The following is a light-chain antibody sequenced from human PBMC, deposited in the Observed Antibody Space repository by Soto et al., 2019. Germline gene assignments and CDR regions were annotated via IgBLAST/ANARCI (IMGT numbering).Light chain of an antibody. V-gene: IGKV3-15*01. CDR1: QSVSSN. CDR3: QQYDDWPTT. CDR2: GAS. J-gene: IGKJ1*01. Sequence: EIVMTQSPATLSVSPWEGATLSCRASQSVSSNFAWYQQKPGQAPRLLIYGASTRATGVPARFSGSGSGTEFTLTISSLQSEDFAVYYCQQYDDWPTTFGQGTKVDIK.